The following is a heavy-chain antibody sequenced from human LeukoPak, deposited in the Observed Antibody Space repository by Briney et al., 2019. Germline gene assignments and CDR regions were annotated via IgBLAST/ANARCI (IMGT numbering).Heavy chain of an antibody. Sequence: SETLSLTCPVPGGSISSSSYYWGWIRQPPGKGLEWIGSIYYSGSTYYNPSLKSRVTISVDTSKNQFSLKLSSVTAADTAVYYCATIYSSSWYLFDYWSQGTLVTVSS. J-gene: IGHJ4*02. CDR3: ATIYSSSWYLFDY. CDR1: GGSISSSSYY. D-gene: IGHD6-13*01. CDR2: IYYSGST. V-gene: IGHV4-39*01.